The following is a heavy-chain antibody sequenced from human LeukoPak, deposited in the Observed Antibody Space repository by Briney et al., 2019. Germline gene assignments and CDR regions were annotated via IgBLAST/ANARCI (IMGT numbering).Heavy chain of an antibody. J-gene: IGHJ4*02. CDR1: GFTFSSYS. CDR3: ARYGSGTSYITNYSDY. V-gene: IGHV3-48*02. Sequence: PGGSLRLSCAASGFTFSSYSMNWVRQAPGKGLEWVSYISSDSRTIYYADSVKGRFTISRDNAKNSLYLQMKSLRDEDTAVYYCARYGSGTSYITNYSDYWGQGTLVTVSS. D-gene: IGHD3-10*01. CDR2: ISSDSRTI.